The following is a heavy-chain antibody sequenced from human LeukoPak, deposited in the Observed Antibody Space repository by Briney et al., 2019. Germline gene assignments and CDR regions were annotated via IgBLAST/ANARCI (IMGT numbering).Heavy chain of an antibody. D-gene: IGHD2-15*01. J-gene: IGHJ4*02. CDR3: AKQLGYCSDGSCYFPY. CDR1: GFTFSSSA. V-gene: IGHV3-23*01. Sequence: GGCLRLSCAASGFTFSSSAMSWVRQAPGKGLEWVSAISNNGGYTYYADSVQGRFTISRDNSKSTLCLQMNSLRAEDTAVYYCAKQLGYCSDGSCYFPYWGQGTLVTVSS. CDR2: ISNNGGYT.